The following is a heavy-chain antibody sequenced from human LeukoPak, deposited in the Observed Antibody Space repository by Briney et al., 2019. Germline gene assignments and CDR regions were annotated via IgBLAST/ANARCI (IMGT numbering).Heavy chain of an antibody. V-gene: IGHV4-59*01. CDR1: GGSISSYY. D-gene: IGHD6-13*01. J-gene: IGHJ6*03. Sequence: SETLSLTCTVSGGSISSYYWSWIRQPPGKGLEWIGYIYYSGSTNYNPSLKSRVTISVDTSKNQFSLKLSSVTAADTAVYYCARGSYSSSWFTYYYYSMDVWGKGTTVTISS. CDR3: ARGSYSSSWFTYYYYSMDV. CDR2: IYYSGST.